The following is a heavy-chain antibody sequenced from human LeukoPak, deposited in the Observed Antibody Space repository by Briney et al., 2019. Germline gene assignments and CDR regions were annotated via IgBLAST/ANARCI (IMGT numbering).Heavy chain of an antibody. CDR2: MNPKSGDT. CDR1: GYSFTNYD. Sequence: ASVKVSCKASGYSFTNYDINWVRQATGQGLEWMGWMNPKSGDTGYSQKFQGRVFITRDTSINTAYMELSSLGSDDTAVYYCASGGGSGQLGYYYYYCMDVWGKGTTVTVSS. D-gene: IGHD6-6*01. CDR3: ASGGGSGQLGYYYYYCMDV. J-gene: IGHJ6*03. V-gene: IGHV1-8*03.